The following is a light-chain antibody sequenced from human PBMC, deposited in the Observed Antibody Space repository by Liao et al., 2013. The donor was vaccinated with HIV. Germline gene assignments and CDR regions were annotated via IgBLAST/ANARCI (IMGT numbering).Light chain of an antibody. CDR2: YDS. Sequence: SYELTQPPSVSVAPGKTAGISCGGNNVGSTSVHWYQQKPGQAPVLVIYYDSDRPSGIPERFSGSTSGNTATLTISGTQAMDEADYFCQAWDSSADVVFGGGTKLTVL. V-gene: IGLV3-21*01. CDR3: QAWDSSADVV. CDR1: NVGSTS. J-gene: IGLJ3*02.